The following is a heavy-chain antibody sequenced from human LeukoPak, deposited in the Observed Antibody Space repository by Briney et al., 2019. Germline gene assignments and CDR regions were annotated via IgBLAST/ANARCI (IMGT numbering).Heavy chain of an antibody. Sequence: GGSLRLSCAASGFXFSSYSINWVRQAPGKGLEWVSSISSSSSYIYYADSVKGRFTISRDNAKNSLYLQMNSLRAEDTAVYYCARDAIGYCSSTSCSIWGQGTMVTVSS. V-gene: IGHV3-21*01. CDR1: GFXFSSYS. J-gene: IGHJ3*02. CDR2: ISSSSSYI. D-gene: IGHD2-2*01. CDR3: ARDAIGYCSSTSCSI.